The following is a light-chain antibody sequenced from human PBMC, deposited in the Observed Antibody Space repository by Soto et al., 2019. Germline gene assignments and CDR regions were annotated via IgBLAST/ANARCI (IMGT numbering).Light chain of an antibody. Sequence: DIQMTQSPSTLSASVGDRVTINSRAIQIISSWLAWYQQKPGKAPKLLIYKASSLESGVPSRFSGSGSGTEFTLTISSLQPDDFATYYCQQYNSYWTFGQGTKVDIK. CDR3: QQYNSYWT. CDR1: QIISSW. CDR2: KAS. J-gene: IGKJ1*01. V-gene: IGKV1-5*03.